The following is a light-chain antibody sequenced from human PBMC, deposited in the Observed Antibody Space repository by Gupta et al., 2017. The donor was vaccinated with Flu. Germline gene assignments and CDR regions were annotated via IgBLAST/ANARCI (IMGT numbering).Light chain of an antibody. Sequence: PSSVSASVGDGVTITCRAIQSISSFLACYQQKPGKSPKLLIYAGSSLQSGVPSRFSGSGSGTDFTLTISSLQPEDFATYYCQQANRIPLTFGGGTKVEIK. J-gene: IGKJ4*01. V-gene: IGKV1D-12*01. CDR1: QSISSF. CDR3: QQANRIPLT. CDR2: AGS.